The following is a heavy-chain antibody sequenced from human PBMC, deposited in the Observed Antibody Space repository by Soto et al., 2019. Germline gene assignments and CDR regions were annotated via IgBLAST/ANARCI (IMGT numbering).Heavy chain of an antibody. D-gene: IGHD5-18*01. CDR1: GYTFTSYD. CDR3: TRRPRGYSYGHGFDY. J-gene: IGHJ4*02. V-gene: IGHV1-8*01. CDR2: MNPNSGNT. Sequence: ASVKVSCKASGYTFTSYDINWVRQATGQGLEWMGWMNPNSGNTGYAQKFQGRVTMTRNTSISTAYMELSSLKTEDTAVYYCTRRPRGYSYGHGFDYWGQGTLVTVSS.